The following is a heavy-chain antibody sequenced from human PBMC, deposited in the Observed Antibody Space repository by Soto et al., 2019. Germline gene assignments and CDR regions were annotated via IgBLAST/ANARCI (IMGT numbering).Heavy chain of an antibody. CDR1: GYTFSTYD. CDR2: MTPNSGDT. CDR3: ARVNYYGSGSYEDFFYYYGLDV. V-gene: IGHV1-8*01. Sequence: QVQLVQSGAEVKKPGASVKVSCKASGYTFSTYDINWVRQAPGQGLEWMGWMTPNSGDTGYAQKFLGRVTMTRDSSIRTVYMELSSLSSEDTAVYYCARVNYYGSGSYEDFFYYYGLDVWGQGTTVTVSS. J-gene: IGHJ6*02. D-gene: IGHD3-10*01.